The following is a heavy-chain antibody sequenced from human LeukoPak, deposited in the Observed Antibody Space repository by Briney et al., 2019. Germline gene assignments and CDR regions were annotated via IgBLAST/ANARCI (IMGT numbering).Heavy chain of an antibody. CDR3: AREYIVVVPAAIRWFDP. V-gene: IGHV1-46*01. D-gene: IGHD2-2*01. Sequence: ASVKVSCKASGYTFTSYYMHWVRQAPGQGLEWMGIINPSGGSTSYAQKLQGRVTMTRDTSTSTVYMELSSLRSEDTAVYYCAREYIVVVPAAIRWFDPWGQGTLVTVSS. J-gene: IGHJ5*02. CDR1: GYTFTSYY. CDR2: INPSGGST.